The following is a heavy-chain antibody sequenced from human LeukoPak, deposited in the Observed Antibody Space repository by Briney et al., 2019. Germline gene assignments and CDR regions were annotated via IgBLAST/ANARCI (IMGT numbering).Heavy chain of an antibody. Sequence: ASVKVSCKASGYTFTDYYMHWVRQAPGQGLEWMGWINSNSAGTNYAQKFEGRVTMTRDTSISTAYMELSRLRSDDTAVYYCAREDSGWYVDYWGQGTLVTVSS. CDR1: GYTFTDYY. D-gene: IGHD6-19*01. V-gene: IGHV1-2*02. CDR3: AREDSGWYVDY. J-gene: IGHJ4*02. CDR2: INSNSAGT.